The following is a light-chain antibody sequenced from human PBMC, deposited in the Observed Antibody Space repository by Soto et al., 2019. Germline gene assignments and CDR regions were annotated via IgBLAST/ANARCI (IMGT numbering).Light chain of an antibody. CDR1: TGIRTD. CDR2: DAS. J-gene: IGKJ1*01. Sequence: AIQLTQSPSSLSASVGDRVTITCRASTGIRTDLSWYQQKPGKAPSLLIFDASTLHSGVPSRFSGSGSGTDFTLTISSLQPDDFATYYCQQFAISTTFGQGTKVDIK. V-gene: IGKV1-13*02. CDR3: QQFAISTT.